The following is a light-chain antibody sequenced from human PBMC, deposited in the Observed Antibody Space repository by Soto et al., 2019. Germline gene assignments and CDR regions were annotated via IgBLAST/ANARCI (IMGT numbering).Light chain of an antibody. J-gene: IGKJ1*01. CDR3: QQYGNFWT. Sequence: EIVMTQSPATLSVSPGERATLSCRASQSVSSNLAWYQQKPGQAPRLLIYGASTRATDVPARFSGSGSGTDFTLTISSLEPEDFAVYYCQQYGNFWTFGQGTKVDVK. CDR1: QSVSSN. V-gene: IGKV3-15*01. CDR2: GAS.